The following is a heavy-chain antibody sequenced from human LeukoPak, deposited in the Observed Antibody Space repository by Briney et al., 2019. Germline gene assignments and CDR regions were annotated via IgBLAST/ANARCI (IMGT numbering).Heavy chain of an antibody. Sequence: ASVKVSCKASGYTFTSYAMHWVRQAPGQRLEWMGWINAGNGNTKYSQKFQGRVTITRDTSASTAYMELSSLRSEDTAVYYCARGGGGEVGEILDYWGQGTLVTVSS. V-gene: IGHV1-3*01. CDR1: GYTFTSYA. CDR3: ARGGGGEVGEILDY. J-gene: IGHJ4*02. D-gene: IGHD5-24*01. CDR2: INAGNGNT.